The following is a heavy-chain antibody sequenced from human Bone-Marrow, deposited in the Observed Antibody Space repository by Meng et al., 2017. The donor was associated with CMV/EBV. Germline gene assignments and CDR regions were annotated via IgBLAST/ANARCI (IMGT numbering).Heavy chain of an antibody. D-gene: IGHD3-22*01. CDR3: ARVPGYYDSSGYYYYYYGMDV. Sequence: GGSLRLSCAASGFTFSSYWMSWVRQAPGKGLEWVANIKQDGSEKYYVDSVKGRFTISRDNAKNSLYLQMNSLRAEDTAVYYCARVPGYYDSSGYYYYYYGMDVWGQGTTVTVSS. CDR2: IKQDGSEK. CDR1: GFTFSSYW. V-gene: IGHV3-7*01. J-gene: IGHJ6*02.